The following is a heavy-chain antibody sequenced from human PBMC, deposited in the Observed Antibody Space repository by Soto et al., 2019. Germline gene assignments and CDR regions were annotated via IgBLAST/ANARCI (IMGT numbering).Heavy chain of an antibody. CDR2: ISWNSGSI. Sequence: GGSLRLSCAASGFTFDDYAMHWVRQAPGKGLEWVSGISWNSGSIGYADSVKGRFTISRDNAKNSLYLQMNSLRAEDTALYYCAKGYEYYDILTGPYYFDYWGQGTLVTVSS. D-gene: IGHD3-9*01. V-gene: IGHV3-9*01. CDR1: GFTFDDYA. CDR3: AKGYEYYDILTGPYYFDY. J-gene: IGHJ4*02.